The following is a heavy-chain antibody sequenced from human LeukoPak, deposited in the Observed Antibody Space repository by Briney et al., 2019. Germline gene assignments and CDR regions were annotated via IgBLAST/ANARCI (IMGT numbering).Heavy chain of an antibody. J-gene: IGHJ4*02. CDR1: GFTFSSYG. D-gene: IGHD3-22*01. CDR3: TAEGYYDSSGYTPFDY. CDR2: ISYDGSNK. Sequence: TGGSLRLSCAASGFTFSSYGMHWVRQAPGKGLEWVAVISYDGSNKYYADSVKGRFTISRDNSKNTLYLQMNSLRAEDTAVYYCTAEGYYDSSGYTPFDYWGQGTLVTVSS. V-gene: IGHV3-30*03.